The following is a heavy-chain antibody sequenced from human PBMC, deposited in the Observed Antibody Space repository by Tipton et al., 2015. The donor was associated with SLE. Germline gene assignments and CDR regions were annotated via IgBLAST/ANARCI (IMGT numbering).Heavy chain of an antibody. J-gene: IGHJ4*02. V-gene: IGHV3-11*04. CDR3: ARGSEYNLY. CDR1: RFTFSDYY. D-gene: IGHD1-1*01. Sequence: SLRLSCAASRFTFSDYYMSWIRQAPGRGLEWLSYISSSGNTIYYADSVKGRFTVARDNAKNSLSLQMNSLRAEDTAVYYCARGSEYNLYWGQGTLVTVSS. CDR2: ISSSGNTI.